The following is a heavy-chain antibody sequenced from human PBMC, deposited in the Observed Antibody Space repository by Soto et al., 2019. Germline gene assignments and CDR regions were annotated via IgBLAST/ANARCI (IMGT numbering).Heavy chain of an antibody. CDR1: GFSLSDYA. J-gene: IGHJ6*01. Sequence: LRLSCVASGFSLSDYAVNWVRQAPGKGLEWVSFISSDSRTIYYADSVEGRFTVSRDNARNSVSLQMDSLRDEDAAVYYCARIKLVEWFFINVDVYDMDV. V-gene: IGHV3-48*02. D-gene: IGHD3-3*01. CDR3: ARIKLVEWFFINVDVYDMDV. CDR2: ISSDSRTI.